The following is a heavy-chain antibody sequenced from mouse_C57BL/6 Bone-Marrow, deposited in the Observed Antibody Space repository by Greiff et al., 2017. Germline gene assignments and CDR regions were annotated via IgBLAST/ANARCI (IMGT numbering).Heavy chain of an antibody. CDR2: IYPGSGST. D-gene: IGHD4-1*01. V-gene: IGHV1-55*01. CDR1: GYTFTSYW. Sequence: VKLQESGAELVKPGASVKMSCKASGYTFTSYWITWVKQRPGQGLEWIGDIYPGSGSTNYNEKFKSKATLTVDTSSSTAYMQLSSLTSEDSAVYYCANWDVHYYWGQGTTLTVSS. CDR3: ANWDVHYY. J-gene: IGHJ2*01.